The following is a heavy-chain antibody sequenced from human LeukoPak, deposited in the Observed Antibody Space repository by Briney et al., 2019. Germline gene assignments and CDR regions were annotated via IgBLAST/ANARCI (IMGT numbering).Heavy chain of an antibody. V-gene: IGHV4-34*01. CDR2: INHSGST. CDR1: GFTFSSYA. Sequence: PGGSLRLSCAASGFTFSSYAMSWVRQPPGKGLEWIGEINHSGSTYYNPSLKSRVTISVDTSKNQFSLKLSSVTAADTAVYYCARHGDWFGEDYWGQGTLVTVSS. D-gene: IGHD3-10*01. J-gene: IGHJ4*02. CDR3: ARHGDWFGEDY.